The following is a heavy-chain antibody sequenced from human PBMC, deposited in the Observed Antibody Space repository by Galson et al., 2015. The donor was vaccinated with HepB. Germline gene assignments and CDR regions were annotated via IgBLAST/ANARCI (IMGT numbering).Heavy chain of an antibody. CDR1: GYTFTSYY. J-gene: IGHJ6*02. V-gene: IGHV1-46*04. CDR3: ARSMVRGVIITGYYYYYYGMDV. Sequence: SVKVSCKASGYTFTSYYMHWVRQAPGQGLEWMGIINPSGGSTSYAQKLQGRVTMTRDTSTSTVYMELSSLRSEDTAVYYCARSMVRGVIITGYYYYYYGMDVWGQGTTVTVSS. CDR2: INPSGGST. D-gene: IGHD3-10*01.